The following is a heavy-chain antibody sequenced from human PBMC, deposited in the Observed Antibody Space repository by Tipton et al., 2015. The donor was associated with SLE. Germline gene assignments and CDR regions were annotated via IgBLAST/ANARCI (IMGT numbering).Heavy chain of an antibody. CDR1: GYSISSGYY. V-gene: IGHV4-38-2*02. Sequence: TLSLTCTVSGYSISSGYYWGWIRQPPGKGLEWIGSIYYSGSTYYNPSLKSRVTISVDTSKNQFSLKLSSVTAADTAVYYCARDSDYYYGMDVWGQGTTVTVSS. CDR2: IYYSGST. J-gene: IGHJ6*02. CDR3: ARDSDYYYGMDV. D-gene: IGHD3-10*01.